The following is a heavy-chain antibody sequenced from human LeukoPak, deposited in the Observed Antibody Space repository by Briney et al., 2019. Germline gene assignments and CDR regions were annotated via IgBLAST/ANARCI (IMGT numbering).Heavy chain of an antibody. J-gene: IGHJ6*02. Sequence: PGGSLRLSCVASGFTFSAYYISWIRQAPGQGLEWVSYISLTGDTIYYADSVEGRFTISRDNAKNSLYLQMNSLRAEDTAVYYCARGHYGLDVWGQGTTVTVSS. CDR2: ISLTGDTI. CDR1: GFTFSAYY. CDR3: ARGHYGLDV. V-gene: IGHV3-11*01.